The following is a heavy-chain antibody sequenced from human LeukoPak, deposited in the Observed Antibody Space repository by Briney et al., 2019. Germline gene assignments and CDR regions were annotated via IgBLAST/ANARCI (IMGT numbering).Heavy chain of an antibody. V-gene: IGHV1-2*02. D-gene: IGHD1-26*01. CDR2: INPNSGGT. Sequence: GASVKVSCKASGYTFTGYYVHWVRQAPGQGLEWMGWINPNSGGTNYAQKFQGRVTMTRDTSISTAYMELNRLRSDDTAVYYCARVVGATIEYFQYWGQGTLVTVSS. CDR1: GYTFTGYY. J-gene: IGHJ1*01. CDR3: ARVVGATIEYFQY.